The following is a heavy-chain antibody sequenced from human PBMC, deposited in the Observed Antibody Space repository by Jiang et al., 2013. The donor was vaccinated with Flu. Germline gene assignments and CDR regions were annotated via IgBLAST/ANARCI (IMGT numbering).Heavy chain of an antibody. V-gene: IGHV4-59*01. J-gene: IGHJ4*02. D-gene: IGHD5-18*01. CDR2: IYYSGST. CDR3: ARGIYNYGYYFDY. Sequence: SWIRQPPGKGLEWIGYIYYSGSTNXNPSLKSRVTISVDTSKNQFSLKLSSVIAADTAVYYCARGIYNYGYYFDYWGQGTPGHRLL.